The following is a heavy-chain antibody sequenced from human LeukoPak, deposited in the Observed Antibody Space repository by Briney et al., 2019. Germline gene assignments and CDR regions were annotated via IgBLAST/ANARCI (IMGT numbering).Heavy chain of an antibody. V-gene: IGHV4-38-2*01. CDR1: GYSISSGYY. D-gene: IGHD3-10*01. J-gene: IGHJ3*02. CDR2: IYHSGST. CDR3: ASPQTAAYYYGSGSLFAGAFDI. Sequence: SETLSLTCAVFGYSISSGYYWGWIRQPPGKGLEWIGSIYHSGSTYYNPSLKSRVTISVDTSKNQFSLKLSSVTAADTAVYYCASPQTAAYYYGSGSLFAGAFDIWGQGTMVTVSS.